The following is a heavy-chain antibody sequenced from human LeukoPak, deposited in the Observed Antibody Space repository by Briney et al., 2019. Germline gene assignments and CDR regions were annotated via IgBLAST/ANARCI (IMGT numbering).Heavy chain of an antibody. D-gene: IGHD2-15*01. Sequence: SETLSLTFSVSGGSVNSFFWSWIRQSPGKPLEWIAYITYSGSANYKPSLKSRVTISLDTSKNQVSLRLTSVTAADTAVYYCARVPYIDRIEFYYMDVWGKGTTVTVSS. CDR2: ITYSGSA. CDR1: GGSVNSFF. V-gene: IGHV4-59*02. J-gene: IGHJ6*03. CDR3: ARVPYIDRIEFYYMDV.